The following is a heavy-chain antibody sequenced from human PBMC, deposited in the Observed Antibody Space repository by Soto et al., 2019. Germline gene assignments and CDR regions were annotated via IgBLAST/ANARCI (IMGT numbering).Heavy chain of an antibody. Sequence: GGSLRLSCTASGFTFSSYGMHWVRQAPGKGLEWVAVISYDGSNKYYADSVKGRFTISRDNSKNTMYLQMNSLRAEDTAVYYCAKDVRNSYVRTGDYWGKGTLVTSPQ. J-gene: IGHJ4*02. CDR1: GFTFSSYG. CDR2: ISYDGSNK. CDR3: AKDVRNSYVRTGDY. V-gene: IGHV3-30*18. D-gene: IGHD3-16*01.